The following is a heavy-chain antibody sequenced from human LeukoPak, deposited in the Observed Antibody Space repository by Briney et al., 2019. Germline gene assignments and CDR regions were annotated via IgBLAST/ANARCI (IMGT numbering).Heavy chain of an antibody. Sequence: SETLPLTCTVSGGSISSYYWSWIRQPAGKGLEWIGRIYTSGSTNYNPSLKSRVTMSVDTSKNQFSLKLSSVTAADTAVYYCARTRVVAATLYYFDYWGQGTLVTVSS. CDR2: IYTSGST. CDR3: ARTRVVAATLYYFDY. V-gene: IGHV4-4*07. J-gene: IGHJ4*02. CDR1: GGSISSYY. D-gene: IGHD2-15*01.